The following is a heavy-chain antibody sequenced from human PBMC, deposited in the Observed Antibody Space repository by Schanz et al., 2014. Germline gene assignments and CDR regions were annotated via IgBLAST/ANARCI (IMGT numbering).Heavy chain of an antibody. CDR1: GFTFSSYG. Sequence: QVQLVESGGGVVQPGGSPRLSCAASGFTFSSYGMHWVRQAPGKGLEWVAFRQYNGNNKYTADSVRGRFTISRDNSKNTLYLQMNSLRREDTAVYYCAKVETYYDILTGYQFAMDVWGQGTTVIVSS. J-gene: IGHJ6*02. CDR2: RQYNGNNK. CDR3: AKVETYYDILTGYQFAMDV. V-gene: IGHV3-30*02. D-gene: IGHD3-9*01.